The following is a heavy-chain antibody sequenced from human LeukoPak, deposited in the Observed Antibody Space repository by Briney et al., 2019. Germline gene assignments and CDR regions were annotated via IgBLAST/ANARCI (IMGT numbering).Heavy chain of an antibody. CDR1: GYTFTSYD. Sequence: GASVKVSCKASGYTFTSYDISWVRQAPGQGLEWMGGIIPIFGTANYAQKFQGRVTITTDESTSTAYMELSSLRSEDTAVYYCARDMGSSSHWFDPWGQGTLVTVSS. V-gene: IGHV1-69*05. D-gene: IGHD6-6*01. J-gene: IGHJ5*02. CDR3: ARDMGSSSHWFDP. CDR2: IIPIFGTA.